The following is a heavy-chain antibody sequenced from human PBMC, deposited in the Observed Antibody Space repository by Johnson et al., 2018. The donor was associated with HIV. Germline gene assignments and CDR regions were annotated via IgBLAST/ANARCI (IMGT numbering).Heavy chain of an antibody. J-gene: IGHJ3*02. CDR2: TSYDGTNK. Sequence: VQLVESGGGLVKPGGSLRLSCAASGFSFSEYSVNWVRQAPGKGLEWVAVTSYDGTNKSYTDSVKGRFTISRDNSKKTLYLQMNSLRAEDTAVYYCARDRRDDFWSGYSHGFDIWGQGTMVTVSS. CDR3: ARDRRDDFWSGYSHGFDI. CDR1: GFSFSEYS. V-gene: IGHV3-30*04. D-gene: IGHD3-3*01.